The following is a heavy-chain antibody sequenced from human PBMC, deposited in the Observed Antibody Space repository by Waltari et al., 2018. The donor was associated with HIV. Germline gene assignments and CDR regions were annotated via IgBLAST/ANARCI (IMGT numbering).Heavy chain of an antibody. J-gene: IGHJ5*02. Sequence: QVHLQESGPGLVKPSETLSLTCAVSGYSISSGYYWGWIRQPPCKGLEWIGSLYHIGDTYYNPSLKSRLSISLDTSKNHFSLKLSSVTAADTAVYFCARAVLRYFDNGFDPWGQGTLVTVS. CDR2: LYHIGDT. V-gene: IGHV4-38-2*01. CDR1: GYSISSGYY. D-gene: IGHD3-9*01. CDR3: ARAVLRYFDNGFDP.